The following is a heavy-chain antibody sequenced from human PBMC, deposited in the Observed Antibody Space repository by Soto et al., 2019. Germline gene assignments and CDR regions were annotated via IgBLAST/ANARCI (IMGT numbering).Heavy chain of an antibody. V-gene: IGHV4-34*01. CDR1: GGSFSGYY. Sequence: SETLSLTCAVYGGSFSGYYWSWIRQPPGKGLEWIGEINHSGSTNYNPSLKSRVTISVDTSKNQFSLKLSSVTAADTAVYYCARGVLGRSAGYSSSWYYFDYWGQGTLVTVSS. CDR2: INHSGST. D-gene: IGHD6-13*01. J-gene: IGHJ4*02. CDR3: ARGVLGRSAGYSSSWYYFDY.